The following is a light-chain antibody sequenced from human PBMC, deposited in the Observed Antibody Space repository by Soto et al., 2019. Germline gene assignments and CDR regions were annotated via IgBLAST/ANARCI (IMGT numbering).Light chain of an antibody. CDR1: QGIRND. CDR2: DAS. Sequence: AIQMTQSPSSPSASVGNRVTITCRASQGIRNDLGWYQQKPGKAPKLLIYDASTLQSGVPSRFSGSGSGTDFTLTISTLQPEDFATYFCLQDYNYPYTFGQGTKMEIK. V-gene: IGKV1-6*01. J-gene: IGKJ2*01. CDR3: LQDYNYPYT.